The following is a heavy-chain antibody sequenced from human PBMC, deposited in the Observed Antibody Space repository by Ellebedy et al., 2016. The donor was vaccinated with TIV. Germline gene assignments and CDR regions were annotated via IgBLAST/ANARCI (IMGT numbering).Heavy chain of an antibody. D-gene: IGHD3-16*01. Sequence: GESLKISCKGSGYSFTTYWIGWVRQMPGKGLEWMGIIYPGEAKTKYSPSFQGQVTFSPDKSLSTAYLQWRSLKASDTAMYYCARQGALTLDHWGQGTLVTVSS. CDR3: ARQGALTLDH. CDR2: IYPGEAKT. J-gene: IGHJ4*02. V-gene: IGHV5-51*01. CDR1: GYSFTTYW.